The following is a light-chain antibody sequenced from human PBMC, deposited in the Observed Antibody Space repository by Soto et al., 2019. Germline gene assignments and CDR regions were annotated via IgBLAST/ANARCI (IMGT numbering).Light chain of an antibody. CDR1: QSVSSSY. J-gene: IGKJ4*01. CDR2: GAS. Sequence: PGARATLSCRASQSVSSSYLAWYQQKPGQAPRLLIYGASSRATGIPDRFSGSGSGTDFTLTISRLEPEDFAVYYCQQYGSSPLLTFGGGTKVEIK. V-gene: IGKV3-20*01. CDR3: QQYGSSPLLT.